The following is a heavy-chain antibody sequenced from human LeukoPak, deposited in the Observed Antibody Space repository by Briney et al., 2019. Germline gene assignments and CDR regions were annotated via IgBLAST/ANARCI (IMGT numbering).Heavy chain of an antibody. J-gene: IGHJ5*02. CDR2: MNPNSGNT. D-gene: IGHD2-2*01. CDR3: AGGSTSSGFDP. V-gene: IGHV1-8*03. Sequence: ASVKVSCTASGYTFTSYDINWVRQATGQGLEWMGWMNPNSGNTGYAQKFQGRVTITRNTSISTAYMELSSLRSEDTAVYYCAGGSTSSGFDPWGQGTLVTVSS. CDR1: GYTFTSYD.